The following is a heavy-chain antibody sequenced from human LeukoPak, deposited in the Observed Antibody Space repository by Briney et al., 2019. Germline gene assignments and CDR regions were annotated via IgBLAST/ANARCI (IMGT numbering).Heavy chain of an antibody. CDR3: AKGTYSSSWYSFDY. J-gene: IGHJ4*02. CDR2: ISGSGGST. Sequence: PGGSLRLSCAASGFTFSSYAMSWVRQAPGKGLEWVSAISGSGGSTYYADSVKGRFTISRDNSKNTLYLRMNSLRAEDTAVYYCAKGTYSSSWYSFDYWGQGTLVTVSS. CDR1: GFTFSSYA. D-gene: IGHD6-13*01. V-gene: IGHV3-23*01.